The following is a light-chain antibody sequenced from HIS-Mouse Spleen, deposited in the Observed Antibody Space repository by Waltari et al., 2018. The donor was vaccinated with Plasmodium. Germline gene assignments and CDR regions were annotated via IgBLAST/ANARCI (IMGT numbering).Light chain of an antibody. CDR3: QKYNSAPWT. V-gene: IGKV1-27*01. J-gene: IGKJ1*01. Sequence: DIQMPQSPSSLSASVGNRVPLTCRASQGISNYLAWYQQKPGKVPKLLIYAASTLQSGVPSRFSGSGSGTDFTLTISSLQPEDVATYYCQKYNSAPWTFGQGTKVEIK. CDR1: QGISNY. CDR2: AAS.